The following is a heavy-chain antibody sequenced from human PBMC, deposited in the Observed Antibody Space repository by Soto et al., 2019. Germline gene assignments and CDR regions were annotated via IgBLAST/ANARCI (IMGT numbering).Heavy chain of an antibody. D-gene: IGHD6-19*01. Sequence: QVQLVQSGAEVKKPGASVRVSCKASGYTFTDYYIHWVRQAPRQGLEWKGIISPSGGSTYAQKFQGRVTVTRDTSTSTVYMELSSLRSEDTAVYYCARDGSSDWLTWFDPWGQGTLVTVSS. CDR1: GYTFTDYY. V-gene: IGHV1-46*01. CDR3: ARDGSSDWLTWFDP. J-gene: IGHJ5*02. CDR2: ISPSGGST.